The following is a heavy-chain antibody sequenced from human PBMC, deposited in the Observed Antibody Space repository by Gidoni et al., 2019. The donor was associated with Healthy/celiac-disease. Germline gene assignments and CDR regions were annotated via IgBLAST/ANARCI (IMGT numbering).Heavy chain of an antibody. CDR2: ISAYNGNT. CDR3: ARSTYYYDSSGHTGEDY. CDR1: GYTFTSYG. V-gene: IGHV1-18*01. J-gene: IGHJ4*02. D-gene: IGHD3-22*01. Sequence: QVQLVQSGSEVKKPGASVKVSCKASGYTFTSYGISWVRQAPGQGLEWMGWISAYNGNTNYAQKLQGRVTMTTDTATSTAYMELRRLRSDDTAVYYCARSTYYYDSSGHTGEDYWGQGTLVTVSS.